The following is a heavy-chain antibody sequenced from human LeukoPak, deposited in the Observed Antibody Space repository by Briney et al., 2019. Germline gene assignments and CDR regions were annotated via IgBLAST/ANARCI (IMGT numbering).Heavy chain of an antibody. V-gene: IGHV3-11*01. D-gene: IGHD2-21*02. J-gene: IGHJ6*02. CDR2: ISSSDSTI. Sequence: GGSLRLSCAASGFTFSDYYRSWIRQAPGRGLEWVSYISSSDSTISYADSVKGRFTISRDNAKNSLYLQMNSLRAEDTAVYYCARDREAYCGGDCKYYYYGMDVWGQGTTVTVSS. CDR1: GFTFSDYY. CDR3: ARDREAYCGGDCKYYYYGMDV.